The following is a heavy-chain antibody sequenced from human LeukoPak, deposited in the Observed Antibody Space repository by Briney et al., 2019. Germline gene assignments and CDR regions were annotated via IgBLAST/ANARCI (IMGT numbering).Heavy chain of an antibody. CDR3: ARDRYYYGMDV. J-gene: IGHJ6*02. V-gene: IGHV4-34*01. CDR1: GGSFSGYY. CDR2: INHSGST. Sequence: SETLSLTCAVYGGSFSGYYWTWIRQPPGKGLEWIGEINHSGSTNYNPSLKSRVTISIDTSKNQFSLKLSSVTAADTAVYYCARDRYYYGMDVWGQGTTVTVSS. D-gene: IGHD3-16*02.